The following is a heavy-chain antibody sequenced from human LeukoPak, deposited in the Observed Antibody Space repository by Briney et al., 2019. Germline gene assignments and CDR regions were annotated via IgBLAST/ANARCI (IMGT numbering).Heavy chain of an antibody. D-gene: IGHD2/OR15-2a*01. CDR2: IYYSGTT. V-gene: IGHV4-39*07. CDR3: ARDLSATIFSRYIDV. CDR1: GGSISSSSYY. J-gene: IGHJ6*03. Sequence: SETLSLTCTVSGGSISSSSYYWAWIRQPPGKGLEWIGSIYYSGTTFYNPSLKSRVTISVDASKNQLSLTLTSVTAADTALYYCARDLSATIFSRYIDVWGKGATVTVSS.